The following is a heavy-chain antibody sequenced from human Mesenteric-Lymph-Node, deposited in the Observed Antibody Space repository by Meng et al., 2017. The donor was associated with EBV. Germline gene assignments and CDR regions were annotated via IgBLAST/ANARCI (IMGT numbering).Heavy chain of an antibody. CDR1: GDSISSDIW. CDR2: VYHRGDT. V-gene: IGHV4-4*02. Sequence: QVHLPEAGPGRVKPSGTLSLTCTVSGDSISSDIWWSWVRQPPGKGLEWIGEVYHRGDTNYNPSLKSRVDISVDKSKNQFYLSLFSVTAADTAVYYCGRDQGRELVNHWGQGTLVTVSS. J-gene: IGHJ4*02. D-gene: IGHD1-1*01. CDR3: GRDQGRELVNH.